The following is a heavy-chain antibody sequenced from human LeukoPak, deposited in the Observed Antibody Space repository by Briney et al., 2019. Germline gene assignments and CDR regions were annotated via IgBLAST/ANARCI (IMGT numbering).Heavy chain of an antibody. D-gene: IGHD2-2*01. Sequence: GASVKVSCKASGGTFSSYAISWVRQAPGQGLEWMGGIIPIFGTANYAQKFQGRVTITADESTSTAYMELSSLRSEDTAVYYCASGANIVVVPTAPFNWFDPWGQGTLVTVSS. CDR1: GGTFSSYA. J-gene: IGHJ5*02. CDR2: IIPIFGTA. V-gene: IGHV1-69*13. CDR3: ASGANIVVVPTAPFNWFDP.